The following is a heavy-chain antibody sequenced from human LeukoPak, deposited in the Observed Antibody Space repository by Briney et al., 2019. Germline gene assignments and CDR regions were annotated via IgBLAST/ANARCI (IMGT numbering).Heavy chain of an antibody. D-gene: IGHD5-18*01. CDR3: ARGPRIQRWLLAFGIDY. CDR2: INPNSGGT. Sequence: ASVKVSCKASGYTFTGYYMHWVRQAPGQGLEWMGWINPNSGGTNYAQKFQGRVTMTRDTSISTAYMELSRLRSDDTAVYYCARGPRIQRWLLAFGIDYWGQGTLVTVSS. CDR1: GYTFTGYY. V-gene: IGHV1-2*02. J-gene: IGHJ4*02.